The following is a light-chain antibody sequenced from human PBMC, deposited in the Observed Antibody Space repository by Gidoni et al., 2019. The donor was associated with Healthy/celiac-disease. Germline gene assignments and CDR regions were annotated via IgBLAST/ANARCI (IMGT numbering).Light chain of an antibody. Sequence: QSVMTQPPPVSAAPGQKVTISCSGSSSNSGNNYVSWYQQLPGTAPKLLIYENNKRPSGIPDRFSGSKSGTSATLGITGLQTGDEADYYCGTWDSSLSKVFGTGTKVTVL. J-gene: IGLJ1*01. CDR1: SSNSGNNY. V-gene: IGLV1-51*02. CDR2: ENN. CDR3: GTWDSSLSKV.